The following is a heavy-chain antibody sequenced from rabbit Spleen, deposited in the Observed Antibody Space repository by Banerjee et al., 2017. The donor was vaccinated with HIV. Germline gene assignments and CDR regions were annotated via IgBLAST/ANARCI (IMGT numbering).Heavy chain of an antibody. CDR3: VRSDTNGVSYGLDL. D-gene: IGHD6-1*01. Sequence: QSLEESGGDLVKPGASLTLTCTASGFTISSGYWICWVRQAPGKGLEWIACIWTGSGNTYYASWAKGRFTISKTSSTTVTLQMTSLTAADTATYFCVRSDTNGVSYGLDLWGPGTLVTVS. V-gene: IGHV1S40*01. CDR1: GFTISSGYW. CDR2: IWTGSGNT. J-gene: IGHJ6*01.